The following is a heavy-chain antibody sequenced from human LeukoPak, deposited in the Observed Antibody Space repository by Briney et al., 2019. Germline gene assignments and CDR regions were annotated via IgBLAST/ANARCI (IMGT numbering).Heavy chain of an antibody. J-gene: IGHJ6*02. D-gene: IGHD3-10*01. Sequence: AGGSLRLSCAASGFTFSDYYMSWIRQAPGKGREWVSYISSSSSYTNYADSVKGRFTISRDNAKNSLYLQMNSLRAEDTAVYYCARVPMVRGVIPYGMDVWGQGTTVTVSS. CDR2: ISSSSSYT. CDR1: GFTFSDYY. V-gene: IGHV3-11*05. CDR3: ARVPMVRGVIPYGMDV.